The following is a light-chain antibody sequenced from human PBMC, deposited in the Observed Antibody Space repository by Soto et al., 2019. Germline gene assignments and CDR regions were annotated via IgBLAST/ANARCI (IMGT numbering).Light chain of an antibody. J-gene: IGKJ1*01. V-gene: IGKV3-20*01. Sequence: EIVLTQSPGTLSLSPGERATLSCRASQSVSSSYLAWYHQKPGQAPRLLIYGASSRDTGLPDRFSGSGSGTDFTLTISRLEPEDFAVYYCQQYGSSPGTFGQGTKVEIK. CDR3: QQYGSSPGT. CDR1: QSVSSSY. CDR2: GAS.